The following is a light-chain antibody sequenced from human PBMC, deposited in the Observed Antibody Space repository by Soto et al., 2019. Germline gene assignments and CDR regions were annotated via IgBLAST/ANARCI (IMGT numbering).Light chain of an antibody. Sequence: DIVMTQSPLSLPVTPGEPASISCRSSPSLLHSNGHTYLDWYLQQPGQSPQLLVYLVSNRASGVPDRFCGSGSGTDFTLKISRVEAEGVVGYYCMQALQTPSVGGGTKVEIK. J-gene: IGKJ4*01. CDR2: LVS. CDR3: MQALQTPS. V-gene: IGKV2-28*01. CDR1: PSLLHSNGHTY.